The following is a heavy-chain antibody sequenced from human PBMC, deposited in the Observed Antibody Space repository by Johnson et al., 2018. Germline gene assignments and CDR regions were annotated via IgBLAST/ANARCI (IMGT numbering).Heavy chain of an antibody. CDR1: GFTFSSYA. Sequence: VQLQESGGGLVQXGGSLRLXCAASGFTFSSYAMSWVRQAPGKGLEWVSAISGSGGSTSYADSVKGRFTISRDNSKNTLYLQMNSRRAEDTAGYYCAKDQWLLSQHDAFDIWGQGTMVTVSS. CDR3: AKDQWLLSQHDAFDI. J-gene: IGHJ3*02. V-gene: IGHV3-23*01. D-gene: IGHD3-3*01. CDR2: ISGSGGST.